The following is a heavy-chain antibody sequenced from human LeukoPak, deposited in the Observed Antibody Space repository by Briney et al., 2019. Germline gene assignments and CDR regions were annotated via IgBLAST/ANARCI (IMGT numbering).Heavy chain of an antibody. CDR2: IYYSGSN. D-gene: IGHD3-3*01. J-gene: IGHJ6*04. CDR1: GGSISSHY. Sequence: PSETLSLTCTVSGGSISSHYWSWLRQPPGKGLEWIGYIYYSGSNNYNPSLKRRVTISVDTSKKQFSLKLLSVTAADTAVYYCARDGRVRSHYYYYGMDVWGKGTPVTVSS. CDR3: ARDGRVRSHYYYYGMDV. V-gene: IGHV4-59*11.